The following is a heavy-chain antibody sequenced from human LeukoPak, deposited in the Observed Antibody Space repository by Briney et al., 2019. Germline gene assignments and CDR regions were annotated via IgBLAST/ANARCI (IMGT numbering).Heavy chain of an antibody. V-gene: IGHV4-59*08. D-gene: IGHD4-23*01. J-gene: IGHJ4*02. CDR3: ARQYDYGGRNDY. Sequence: KPSETLSLTCTVSGGSISSYYWSWIRQPPRKGMEWIGYIYYSGSTNYNPSLKSRVTISVDTSKNQFSLKLSSVTAADTAVYYCARQYDYGGRNDYWGQGTLATVSS. CDR1: GGSISSYY. CDR2: IYYSGST.